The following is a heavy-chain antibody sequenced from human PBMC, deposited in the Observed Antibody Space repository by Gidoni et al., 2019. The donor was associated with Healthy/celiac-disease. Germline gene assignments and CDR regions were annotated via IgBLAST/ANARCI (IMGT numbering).Heavy chain of an antibody. CDR1: GFTFRSYA. J-gene: IGHJ4*02. CDR3: ARDEWVTAMAPPDY. Sequence: QVQLVESGGGVVQPGRSLRLSCAASGFTFRSYAMHWVRQAPGKGLEWVAVIAYDGSNKYYADSVKGRFTISRDNSKNTLYLQMNSRRAEDTAVYYCARDEWVTAMAPPDYWGQGTLVTVSS. V-gene: IGHV3-30*04. CDR2: IAYDGSNK. D-gene: IGHD5-18*01.